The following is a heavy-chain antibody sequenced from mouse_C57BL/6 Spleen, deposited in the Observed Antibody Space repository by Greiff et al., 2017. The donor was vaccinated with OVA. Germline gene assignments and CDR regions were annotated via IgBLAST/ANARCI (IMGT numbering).Heavy chain of an antibody. CDR1: GYTFTSYW. CDR2: LHPNCGST. Sequence: VQLQQSGAELVKPGASVKLSCKASGYTFTSYWMHWVKQRPGHGLEWIGMLHPNCGSTNYNEKFKSKATLTVDKASSTAYMQLSSLTSEDSAVYYCARSSTTVLDYWGQGTTLTVSS. CDR3: ARSSTTVLDY. J-gene: IGHJ2*01. D-gene: IGHD1-1*01. V-gene: IGHV1-64*01.